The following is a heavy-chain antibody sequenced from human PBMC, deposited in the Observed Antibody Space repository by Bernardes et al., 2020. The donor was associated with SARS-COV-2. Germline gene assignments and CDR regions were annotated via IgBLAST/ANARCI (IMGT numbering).Heavy chain of an antibody. CDR2: IYSVGST. J-gene: IGHJ3*02. CDR3: ARARWIQLWFDAFDI. V-gene: IGHV3-53*01. CDR1: GFTVSSNY. Sequence: GGSLRLSCAASGFTVSSNYMSWVRQAPGKGLEWVSVIYSVGSTYYADSVKGRFTISRDNSKNTLFLQMNSLRAEDTAVYYCARARWIQLWFDAFDIWGQGTMVTVSS. D-gene: IGHD5-18*01.